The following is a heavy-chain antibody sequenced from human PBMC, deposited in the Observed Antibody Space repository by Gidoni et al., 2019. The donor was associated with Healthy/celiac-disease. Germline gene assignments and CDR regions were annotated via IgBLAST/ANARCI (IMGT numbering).Heavy chain of an antibody. J-gene: IGHJ4*02. V-gene: IGHV3-15*01. D-gene: IGHD3-16*02. CDR3: TTDPGSYDYVWGSYRSGYFDY. Sequence: EVQLVESGGGLVKPGGSLRLSCAADGFTFSNAWRSWVRQAPGKGLEWVGRIKSKTDGWTTDYAAPVKGRFTISRDDSKNTLYLQMNSLKTEDTAVYYCTTDPGSYDYVWGSYRSGYFDYWGQGTLVTVSS. CDR2: IKSKTDGWTT. CDR1: GFTFSNAW.